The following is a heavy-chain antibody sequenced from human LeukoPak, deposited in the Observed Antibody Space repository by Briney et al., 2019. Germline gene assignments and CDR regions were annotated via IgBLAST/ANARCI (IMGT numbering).Heavy chain of an antibody. J-gene: IGHJ2*01. D-gene: IGHD3-22*01. V-gene: IGHV1-2*02. Sequence: ASVKVSFKASGYTFTGYYMHWVRQAPGQGLEWMGWINPISGGASYAQKFQGRVTMTRDTSISTAYMELSNLRSDDTAVYYCARVSDSTGYFYWYFDLWGRGTLVTVSS. CDR2: INPISGGA. CDR3: ARVSDSTGYFYWYFDL. CDR1: GYTFTGYY.